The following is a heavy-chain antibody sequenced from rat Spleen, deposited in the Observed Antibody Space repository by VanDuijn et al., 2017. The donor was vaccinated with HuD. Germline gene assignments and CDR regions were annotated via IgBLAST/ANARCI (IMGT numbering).Heavy chain of an antibody. CDR3: SKWGDSGYFDY. D-gene: IGHD4-3*01. CDR2: ISNGGGYT. Sequence: EVQLVESGGGLVQPGRSLKLSCVASGFTFNYYWMTWIRQAPGKGLEWVASISNGGGYTYYRDSVKGRFTISRDNAKGTLSLQMDSLRSEDTATYYCSKWGDSGYFDYWGQGVMVTVSS. CDR1: GFTFNYYW. V-gene: IGHV5-31*01. J-gene: IGHJ2*01.